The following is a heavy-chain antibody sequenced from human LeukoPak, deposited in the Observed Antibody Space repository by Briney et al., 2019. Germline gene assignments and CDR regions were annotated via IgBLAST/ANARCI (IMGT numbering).Heavy chain of an antibody. CDR1: GYTLTSYA. D-gene: IGHD4-17*01. V-gene: IGHV1-3*01. CDR2: INAGNGNT. CDR3: ARETLYGFPDY. J-gene: IGHJ4*02. Sequence: GASVKVSCKASGYTLTSYAMHWVRQAPGQRLEWMGWINAGNGNTKYSQKFQGRVTITRDTSASTAYMELSSLRSEDTAVFYCARETLYGFPDYWGQGTLVTVSS.